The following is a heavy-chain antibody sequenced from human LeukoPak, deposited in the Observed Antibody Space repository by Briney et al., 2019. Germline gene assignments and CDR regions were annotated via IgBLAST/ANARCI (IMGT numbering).Heavy chain of an antibody. D-gene: IGHD6-13*01. CDR1: GGSISSGGYY. V-gene: IGHV4-31*03. CDR3: ARGFHQAAAGPNWFDP. CDR2: IYYSGST. Sequence: PSQTLSLTCTVSGGSISSGGYYWSWLRQHPGKGLEWIGYIYYSGSTYYNPSLKSRVTISVDTSKNQFSLKLSSVTAADTAVYYCARGFHQAAAGPNWFDPWGQGTLVTVSS. J-gene: IGHJ5*02.